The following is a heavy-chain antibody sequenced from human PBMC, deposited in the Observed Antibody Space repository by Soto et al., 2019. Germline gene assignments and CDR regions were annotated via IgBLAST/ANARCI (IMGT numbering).Heavy chain of an antibody. J-gene: IGHJ5*02. CDR1: GGTFSSYA. V-gene: IGHV1-69*12. Sequence: QVQLVQSGAEVKKPGSSVKVSCKASGGTFSSYAITWVRQAPGQGLEWMGGIIPIFGTANYAQKFQARVTITADESKSTAYMEFSSLRSEDTGVYYCARDRGPSSGYYPYWFDPWGQGTLVTVSS. D-gene: IGHD3-22*01. CDR2: IIPIFGTA. CDR3: ARDRGPSSGYYPYWFDP.